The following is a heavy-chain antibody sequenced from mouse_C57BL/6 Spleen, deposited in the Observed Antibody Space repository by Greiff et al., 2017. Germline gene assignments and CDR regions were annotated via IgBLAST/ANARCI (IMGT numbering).Heavy chain of an antibody. J-gene: IGHJ1*03. Sequence: DVKLVESGGGLVKPGGSLKLSCAASGFTFSSYAMSWVRQTPEKRLEWVATISDGGSYTYYPDNVKGRFTISRDNAKNNLYLQMSHLKSEDTAMYYCARDTYFDVWGTRTTVTVSS. CDR1: GFTFSSYA. V-gene: IGHV5-4*01. CDR2: ISDGGSYT. CDR3: ARDTYFDV.